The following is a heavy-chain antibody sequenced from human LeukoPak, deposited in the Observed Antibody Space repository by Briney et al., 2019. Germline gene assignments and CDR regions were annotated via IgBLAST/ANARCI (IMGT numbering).Heavy chain of an antibody. Sequence: GASVKVSCKACGGTFSSYAISWVRQAPGQGLEWMGGIIPIFGTANYAQKFQGRVTITTDESTSTAYMELSSLRSEDTAVYYCARSRTYGDYVTHFDYWGQGTLVTVSS. CDR1: GGTFSSYA. V-gene: IGHV1-69*05. J-gene: IGHJ4*02. D-gene: IGHD4-17*01. CDR2: IIPIFGTA. CDR3: ARSRTYGDYVTHFDY.